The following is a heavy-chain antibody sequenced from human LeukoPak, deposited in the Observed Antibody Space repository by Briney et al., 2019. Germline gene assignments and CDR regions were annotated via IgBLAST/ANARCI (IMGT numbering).Heavy chain of an antibody. Sequence: GGSLRPSCAASGFTFADYGMSWVRQAPGKGLEWVSGINCNGGSTGYADSVKGRFTISRDNAKNSLYLQMNSLRAEDTALYYCARGLSNCSGGSCYYVISLNFDYWGQGTLVTVSS. D-gene: IGHD2-15*01. V-gene: IGHV3-20*04. J-gene: IGHJ4*02. CDR1: GFTFADYG. CDR3: ARGLSNCSGGSCYYVISLNFDY. CDR2: INCNGGST.